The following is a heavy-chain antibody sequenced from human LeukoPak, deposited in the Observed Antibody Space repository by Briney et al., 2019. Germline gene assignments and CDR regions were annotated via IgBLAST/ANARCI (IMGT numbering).Heavy chain of an antibody. Sequence: GGSLRLSCTASGFMFSRLGMQWVRQAPGEGLEWVAMIWHDGSVEEYADSVKGRFTISRDNAKNSLYLQMNSLRAEDTAVYYCARGVHYYDSSGYYTDAFDIWGQGTMVTVSS. CDR3: ARGVHYYDSSGYYTDAFDI. J-gene: IGHJ3*02. D-gene: IGHD3-22*01. CDR2: IWHDGSVE. V-gene: IGHV3-33*03. CDR1: GFMFSRLG.